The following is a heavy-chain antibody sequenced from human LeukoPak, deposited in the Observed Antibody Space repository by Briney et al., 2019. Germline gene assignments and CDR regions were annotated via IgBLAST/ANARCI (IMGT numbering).Heavy chain of an antibody. V-gene: IGHV4-59*01. CDR1: GGSTSPYY. Sequence: SETLSLTCAVSGGSTSPYYWSCIRQPPAERQERIGDIYYSVSTKYNSSLTSRVTISLDTSKNQFSLKLNSVTAAGTAVYYRASMGSQRWLHPFFEYWGQETWSPSPQ. J-gene: IGHJ4*01. CDR3: ASMGSQRWLHPFFEY. D-gene: IGHD5-24*01. CDR2: IYYSVST.